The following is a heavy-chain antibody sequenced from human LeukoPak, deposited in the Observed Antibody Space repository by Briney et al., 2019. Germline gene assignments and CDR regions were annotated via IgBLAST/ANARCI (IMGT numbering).Heavy chain of an antibody. V-gene: IGHV4-30-4*08. CDR3: ATQSPITGTTGYWFDP. Sequence: SETLSLTCTVSGGSISSSSYYWRWIRQPPGKGLEWIGYIYYSGSTYYNPSLKSRFTISVDTSKNQFSLKLSSVTAADTAVYYCATQSPITGTTGYWFDPWGQGTLVTVSS. CDR1: GGSISSSSYY. CDR2: IYYSGST. D-gene: IGHD1-7*01. J-gene: IGHJ5*02.